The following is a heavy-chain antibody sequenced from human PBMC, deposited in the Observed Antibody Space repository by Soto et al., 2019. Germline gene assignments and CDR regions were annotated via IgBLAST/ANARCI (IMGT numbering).Heavy chain of an antibody. CDR1: GVTFVSYA. V-gene: IGHV3-23*01. CDR2: ISGSGGST. Sequence: GSMRLSCTAAGVTFVSYAMSWIRQAPGKGLEWVSAISGSGGSTYYADSVKGRFTISRDNSKNTLYLQMNSLRAEDTAVYYCAKRVPLGDFDYLGQGTLVTVSS. J-gene: IGHJ4*02. CDR3: AKRVPLGDFDY.